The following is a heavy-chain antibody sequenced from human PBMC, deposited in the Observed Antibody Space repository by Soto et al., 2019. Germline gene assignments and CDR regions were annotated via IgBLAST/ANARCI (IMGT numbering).Heavy chain of an antibody. CDR3: ARVVPGAEAWFGP. Sequence: ASVKVSCKTSGYTFSNYGIIWVRQAPGQPLEWLGWISLYSDGTNYAQKFQGRVSMTTDTSTTIAYMELRSLRSDDTAVYYCARVVPGAEAWFGPWGQGTLVTVSS. CDR1: GYTFSNYG. CDR2: ISLYSDGT. V-gene: IGHV1-18*01. J-gene: IGHJ5*02. D-gene: IGHD2-2*01.